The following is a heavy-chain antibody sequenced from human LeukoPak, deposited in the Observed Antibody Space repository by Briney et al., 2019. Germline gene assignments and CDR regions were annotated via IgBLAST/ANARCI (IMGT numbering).Heavy chain of an antibody. J-gene: IGHJ6*04. CDR1: GFTFSSYD. CDR2: TSGSGGST. Sequence: GGSLRLSCAASGFTFSSYDMSWVRQAPGKGLEWVSATSGSGGSTYYADSVKGRFTISRDNSKNTLYLQMNSLRAEDTAVYYRAKGGYCSSTSCYIGVYGMDVWGKGTTVTVSS. D-gene: IGHD2-2*03. V-gene: IGHV3-23*01. CDR3: AKGGYCSSTSCYIGVYGMDV.